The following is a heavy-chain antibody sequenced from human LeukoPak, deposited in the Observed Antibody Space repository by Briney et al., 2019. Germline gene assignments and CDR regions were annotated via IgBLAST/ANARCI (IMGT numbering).Heavy chain of an antibody. Sequence: PGGSLRLSCVASGFTFSSYNMNWVRQAPGKGLEWVSSISSSSNYIYYADSVKGRFTTSRDNAKNSLDLRMNSLRAEDTAVYYCASLSVVQFYFDYWGQGTLVTVSS. CDR3: ASLSVVQFYFDY. D-gene: IGHD4-23*01. V-gene: IGHV3-21*01. J-gene: IGHJ4*02. CDR1: GFTFSSYN. CDR2: ISSSSNYI.